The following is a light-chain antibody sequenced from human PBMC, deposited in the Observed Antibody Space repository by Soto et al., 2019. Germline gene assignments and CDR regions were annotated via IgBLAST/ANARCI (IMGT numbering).Light chain of an antibody. J-gene: IGKJ1*01. Sequence: EIVMTQSPATLSVSPGERATLACRASQSISSNLAWYQHKPVQAPRLLIYDAAPRATGIPARFSGSGSGTEFTLTISRLKSEDFAVYYCQQYNNWPRTCGQGTKVEIK. CDR2: DAA. CDR3: QQYNNWPRT. CDR1: QSISSN. V-gene: IGKV3-15*01.